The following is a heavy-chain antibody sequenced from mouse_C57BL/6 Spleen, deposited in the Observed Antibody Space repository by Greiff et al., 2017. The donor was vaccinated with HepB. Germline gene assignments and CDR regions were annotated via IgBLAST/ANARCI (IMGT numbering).Heavy chain of an antibody. CDR2: IWSGGST. Sequence: VQLQQSGPGLVQPSQSLSITCTVSGFSLTSYGVHWVRQSPGKGLEWLGVIWSGGSTDYNAAFISRLSISKDNSKSQVFFKMNSLQADDTAIYYCARNRYYGNPYWYVDVWGTGTTVTVSS. J-gene: IGHJ1*03. V-gene: IGHV2-2*01. D-gene: IGHD2-1*01. CDR3: ARNRYYGNPYWYVDV. CDR1: GFSLTSYG.